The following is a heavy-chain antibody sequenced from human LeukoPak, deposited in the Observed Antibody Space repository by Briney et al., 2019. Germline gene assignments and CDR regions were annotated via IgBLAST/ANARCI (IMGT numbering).Heavy chain of an antibody. CDR2: MNPNSGNT. Sequence: ASVKVSCKASGYTFTSYDINWVRQATGQGLEWMGWMNPNSGNTGYAQKFQGRVTMTRNTSISTAYMELSSLRSEDTAVYYCVRGGAARLHFQNWGQGTLVTVSS. V-gene: IGHV1-8*01. CDR1: GYTFTSYD. CDR3: VRGGAARLHFQN. D-gene: IGHD6-6*01. J-gene: IGHJ1*01.